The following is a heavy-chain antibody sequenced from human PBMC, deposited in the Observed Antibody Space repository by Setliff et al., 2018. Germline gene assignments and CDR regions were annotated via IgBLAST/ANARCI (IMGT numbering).Heavy chain of an antibody. V-gene: IGHV4-59*01. CDR1: GGSISDYY. D-gene: IGHD3-10*01. J-gene: IGHJ4*02. CDR2: IHNRGTT. CDR3: ARVAPILGGSGSPHFDY. Sequence: SETLSLTCTVSGGSISDYYWSWIRQPPGKGLEWLGYIHNRGTTNYNPSLRSRVTMSVDTSKKQFSLKLSSVTTADTAVYYCARVAPILGGSGSPHFDYWGPGTLVTVAS.